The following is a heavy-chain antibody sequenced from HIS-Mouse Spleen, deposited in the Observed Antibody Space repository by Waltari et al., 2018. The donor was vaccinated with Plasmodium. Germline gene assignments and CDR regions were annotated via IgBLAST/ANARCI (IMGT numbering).Heavy chain of an antibody. CDR2: IYSSGST. J-gene: IGHJ4*02. Sequence: QVQLQESGPGLVKPSETLSLTCTVSGGSISRYYWGWIRQPPGKGLEWIAYIYSSGSTNYNPSLKSRVTISVDTSKNQFSLKLSSVTAADTAVFYCARGGYSSSSYYFDYWGQGTLVTVSS. V-gene: IGHV4-59*01. CDR3: ARGGYSSSSYYFDY. CDR1: GGSISRYY. D-gene: IGHD6-6*01.